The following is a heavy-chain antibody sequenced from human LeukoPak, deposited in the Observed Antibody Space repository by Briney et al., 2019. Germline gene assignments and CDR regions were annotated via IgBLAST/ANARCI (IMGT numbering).Heavy chain of an antibody. CDR1: GYSISSGYY. D-gene: IGHD3-3*01. CDR3: ARQEWSGSDYFDY. CDR2: IYHSGST. Sequence: PSETLSLTCTVCGYSISSGYYWGWIRPPPGKGLEWIGNIYHSGSTYYNPSLKSRVSISVDTSKNQFSLKLSSATAADTAVYYCARQEWSGSDYFDYWGQGTLVTVSS. J-gene: IGHJ4*02. V-gene: IGHV4-38-2*02.